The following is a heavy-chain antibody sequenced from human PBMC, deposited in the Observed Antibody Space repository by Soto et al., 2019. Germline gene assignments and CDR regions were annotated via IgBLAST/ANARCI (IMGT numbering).Heavy chain of an antibody. J-gene: IGHJ4*02. V-gene: IGHV1-2*04. CDR1: GYSFTAYH. Sequence: QVQLVQSGAEVKKPGASVKVSCKASGYSFTAYHIHWVRQAPGQGLEWMGWINPKSGGTNYAQKFQDWVTMTRDTSITTAYMGLSRLRSDDTAVYYCAREYSGSFEDLGYWGQGTLVAVSS. CDR3: AREYSGSFEDLGY. D-gene: IGHD6-6*01. CDR2: INPKSGGT.